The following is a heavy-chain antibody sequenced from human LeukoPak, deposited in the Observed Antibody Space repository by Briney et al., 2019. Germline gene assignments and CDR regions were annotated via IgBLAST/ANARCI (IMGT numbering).Heavy chain of an antibody. CDR3: ARDRVAGYCSSTSCYYGFDY. J-gene: IGHJ4*02. D-gene: IGHD2-2*01. CDR1: GFTFSGYA. CDR2: ISYDGSNK. V-gene: IGHV3-30*04. Sequence: GGSLRLSCAASGFTFSGYAMHWVRQAPGKGLEWVAVISYDGSNKYYADSVKGRFTISRDNSKNTLYLQMNSLRAEDTAVYYCARDRVAGYCSSTSCYYGFDYWGQGTLVTVSS.